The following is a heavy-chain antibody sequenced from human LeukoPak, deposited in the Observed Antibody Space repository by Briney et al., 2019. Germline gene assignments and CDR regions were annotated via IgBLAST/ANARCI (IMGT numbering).Heavy chain of an antibody. CDR1: GGSISRYY. CDR3: ARDIGGSYYFHY. Sequence: SETLSLTCTVSGGSISRYYWSWIRQPPGKGLEWIGYSDYSGSTNYSPSLKSRVTISVDTSKKQFSLKLRSVTAAGTAVYYCARDIGGSYYFHYWGQGTLVTVSS. CDR2: SDYSGST. D-gene: IGHD1-26*01. V-gene: IGHV4-59*01. J-gene: IGHJ4*02.